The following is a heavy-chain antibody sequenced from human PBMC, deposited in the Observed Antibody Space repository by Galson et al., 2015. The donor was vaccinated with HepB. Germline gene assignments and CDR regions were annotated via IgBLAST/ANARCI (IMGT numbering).Heavy chain of an antibody. D-gene: IGHD2-21*01. V-gene: IGHV3-21*01. Sequence: SLRLSCAASGLTLSSYWMSWVRQAPGKGLEWVSSISSSSSYIYYADSVKGRFTISGDNAKNSRYLQVNSLRAEDTAVYYCARGFVGYCGGDCKPRGYYYYMDVWGKGTTVTVSS. J-gene: IGHJ6*03. CDR3: ARGFVGYCGGDCKPRGYYYYMDV. CDR1: GLTLSSYW. CDR2: ISSSSSYI.